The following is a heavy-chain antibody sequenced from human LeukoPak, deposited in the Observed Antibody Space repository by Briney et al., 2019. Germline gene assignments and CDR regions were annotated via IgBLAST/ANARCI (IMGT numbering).Heavy chain of an antibody. V-gene: IGHV4-59*01. CDR3: ARLAPNYYYYGMDV. CDR2: IYYSGST. CDR1: GGSISSYY. Sequence: PSETLSLTCTVSGGSISSYYWSWIRQPPGKGLEWIGYIYYSGSTNYNPSLKSRVTISVDTSKNQFSLTLSSVTAADTAVYYCARLAPNYYYYGMDVWGQGTTVTVSS. J-gene: IGHJ6*02.